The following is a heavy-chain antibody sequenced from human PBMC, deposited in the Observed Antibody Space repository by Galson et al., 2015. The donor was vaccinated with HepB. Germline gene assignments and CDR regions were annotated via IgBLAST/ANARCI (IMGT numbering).Heavy chain of an antibody. CDR1: GYTFTSYG. D-gene: IGHD3-9*01. J-gene: IGHJ2*01. CDR3: ARVAQYYDILSGLDNWYFDL. V-gene: IGHV1-18*04. Sequence: SVKVSCKASGYTFTSYGISWVRQAPGQGLEWMGWISAYNGNTNYAQKLQGRVTMTTDTSTSTAYMELRSLRSDDTAVYYCARVAQYYDILSGLDNWYFDLWGRGTLVTVSS. CDR2: ISAYNGNT.